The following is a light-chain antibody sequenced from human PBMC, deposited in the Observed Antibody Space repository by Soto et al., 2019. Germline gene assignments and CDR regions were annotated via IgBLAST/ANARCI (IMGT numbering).Light chain of an antibody. J-gene: IGKJ1*01. CDR1: QSIRSW. V-gene: IGKV1-5*01. CDR2: NVS. Sequence: DIQMTQSPITLSASVGDRVTITCRASQSIRSWLAWYQQKPGRAPKFLIYNVSSLERGVPSRFSGSGSGSEFTLTINSLQPDDFATSYCHFRTFGQGTKVDIK. CDR3: HFRT.